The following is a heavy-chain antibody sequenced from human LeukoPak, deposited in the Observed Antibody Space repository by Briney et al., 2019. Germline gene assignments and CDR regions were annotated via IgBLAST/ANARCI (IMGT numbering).Heavy chain of an antibody. CDR3: ARVSITKPFDI. V-gene: IGHV4-59*01. Sequence: SETLSLTCTVSGGSISSYYWSWIRQPPGKGLEWIGYIYYSGSTNYNPSLKSRVTISVDTSKNQFSLKLSSVTAADTAVYYWARVSITKPFDIWGQGTMVTVSS. CDR1: GGSISSYY. CDR2: IYYSGST. J-gene: IGHJ3*02. D-gene: IGHD3-10*01.